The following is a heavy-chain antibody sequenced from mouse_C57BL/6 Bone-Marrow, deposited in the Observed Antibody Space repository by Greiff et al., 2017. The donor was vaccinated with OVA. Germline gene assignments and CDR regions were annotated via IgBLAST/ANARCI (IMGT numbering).Heavy chain of an antibody. CDR2: IDPSDGFP. D-gene: IGHD1-1*01. J-gene: IGHJ2*01. CDR3: ARGNYYGISAFDY. Sequence: QVQLQQPGAELVRPGTSVKLSCKASGYTFTSYWMHWVKQRPGQGLEWIGVIDPSDGFPNYNQQFKGKATLTVDTSSSTAYMQLSSLTSEDSAVYYCARGNYYGISAFDYWGQGTTLTVSS. CDR1: GYTFTSYW. V-gene: IGHV1-59*01.